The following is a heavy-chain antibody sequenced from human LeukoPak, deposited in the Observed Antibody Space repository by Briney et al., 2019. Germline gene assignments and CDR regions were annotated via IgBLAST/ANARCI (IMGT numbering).Heavy chain of an antibody. CDR1: GYTFTIYG. CDR3: ARDSSSGWYSRGGYFDY. CDR2: ISAYNGNT. D-gene: IGHD6-19*01. Sequence: ASVKVSCKASGYTFTIYGISWVRQAPGQGLEWMGWISAYNGNTNYAQKLQGRVTMTTDTSTSTAYMELRSLRSDDTAVYYCARDSSSGWYSRGGYFDYWGQGTLVTVSS. V-gene: IGHV1-18*01. J-gene: IGHJ4*02.